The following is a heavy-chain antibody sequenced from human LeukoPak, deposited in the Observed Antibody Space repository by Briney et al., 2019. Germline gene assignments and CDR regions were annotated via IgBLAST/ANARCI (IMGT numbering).Heavy chain of an antibody. J-gene: IGHJ6*02. CDR1: GGSISSYY. V-gene: IGHV4-59*01. CDR3: ARYKLTGGYYGMDV. D-gene: IGHD4-23*01. CDR2: IYYSGST. Sequence: SGTLSLTCTVSGGSISSYYWSWIRQPPGKGLEWIGYIYYSGSTNYNPSLKSRVTISVDTSKNQFSLKLSSVTAADTAVYYCARYKLTGGYYGMDVWGQGTTVTVSS.